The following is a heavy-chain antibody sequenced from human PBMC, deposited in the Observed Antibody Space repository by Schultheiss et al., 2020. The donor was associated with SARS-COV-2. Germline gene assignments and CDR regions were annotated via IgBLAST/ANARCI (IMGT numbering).Heavy chain of an antibody. J-gene: IGHJ4*02. CDR3: ARDQAAGTDY. CDR2: ISGSGGST. Sequence: GGSLRLSCAVSGFTVSSNSMSWVRQAPGKGLEWVSAISGSGGSTYYADSVKGRFTISRDNSKNTLYLQMNSLRAEDTAVYYCARDQAAGTDYWGQGTLVTVSS. V-gene: IGHV3-23*01. CDR1: GFTVSSNS. D-gene: IGHD6-13*01.